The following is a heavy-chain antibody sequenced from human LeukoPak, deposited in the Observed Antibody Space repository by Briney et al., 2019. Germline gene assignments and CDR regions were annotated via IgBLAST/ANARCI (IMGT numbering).Heavy chain of an antibody. V-gene: IGHV3-23*01. Sequence: GGSLRLSCAASGFTFSSYAMSWVRQAPGKGLEWVSAISGSGGSTYYADSVKGRFTISRDNSENTLYLQMNSLRAEDTAVYYCAREYGGNSGNFDYWGQGTLVTVSS. CDR2: ISGSGGST. J-gene: IGHJ4*02. CDR3: AREYGGNSGNFDY. CDR1: GFTFSSYA. D-gene: IGHD4-23*01.